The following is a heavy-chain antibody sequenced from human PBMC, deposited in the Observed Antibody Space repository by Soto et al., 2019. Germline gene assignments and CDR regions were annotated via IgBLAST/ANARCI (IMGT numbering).Heavy chain of an antibody. CDR2: ISAYNGNT. V-gene: IGHV1-18*01. CDR3: ARHCSSPSGYVYYYGMDV. Sequence: QVQLGQSGAAVKKPGASVKVSCRASGYTFTSYGISWVRQAPGQVLEWMGWISAYNGNTNYAQKLQGRVTMTTETAPSTAYMELRRRRYDDTAVYYCARHCSSPSGYVYYYGMDVWGQGTPVTVSS. D-gene: IGHD2-2*01. CDR1: GYTFTSYG. J-gene: IGHJ6*02.